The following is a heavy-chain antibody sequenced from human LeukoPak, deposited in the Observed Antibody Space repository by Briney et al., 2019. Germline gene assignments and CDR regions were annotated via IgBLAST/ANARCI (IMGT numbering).Heavy chain of an antibody. CDR1: GFTFSSYS. V-gene: IGHV3-48*01. Sequence: PGGSLRLSCAASGFTFSSYSMNWVRQAPGKGLEWASYISSSSSTIYYADSVKGRFTISRDNAKNSLYLQMNSLRAEDTAVYYCARDFIWFGELLSTYFDYWGQGTLVTVSS. CDR3: ARDFIWFGELLSTYFDY. CDR2: ISSSSSTI. D-gene: IGHD3-10*01. J-gene: IGHJ4*02.